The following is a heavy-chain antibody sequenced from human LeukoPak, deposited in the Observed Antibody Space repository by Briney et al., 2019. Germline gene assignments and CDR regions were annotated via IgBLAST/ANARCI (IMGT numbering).Heavy chain of an antibody. V-gene: IGHV3-11*01. D-gene: IGHD3-22*01. CDR2: ISISGSTI. CDR1: GFTFSDYY. Sequence: GGSLRLSCAASGFTFSDYYMSWMRQAPGKGLEGVSYISISGSTIQYADSVKGRFTISRDNAKNSLYLQMNSLRPEDTALYYCTKAHKVYDSSGYDQWGQGTLVTVSS. J-gene: IGHJ5*02. CDR3: TKAHKVYDSSGYDQ.